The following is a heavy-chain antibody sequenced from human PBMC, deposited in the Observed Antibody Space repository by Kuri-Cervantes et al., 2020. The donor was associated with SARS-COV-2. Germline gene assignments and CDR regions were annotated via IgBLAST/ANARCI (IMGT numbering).Heavy chain of an antibody. CDR1: GGSIGDRNSY. Sequence: SETLSLTCTVSGGSIGDRNSYWSWIRQPPGKGLEWIGYIYYSGSTNYNPSLKSRVTISVDTSKNQFSLKLSSVTAADTAVYYCARAGVGGYFDYWAQGTLVTVSS. CDR2: IYYSGST. J-gene: IGHJ4*02. CDR3: ARAGVGGYFDY. D-gene: IGHD3-10*01. V-gene: IGHV4-61*05.